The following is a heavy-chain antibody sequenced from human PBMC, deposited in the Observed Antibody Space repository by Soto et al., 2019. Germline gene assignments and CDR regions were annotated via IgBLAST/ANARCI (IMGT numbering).Heavy chain of an antibody. D-gene: IGHD2-2*01. CDR2: IKQDGSEM. V-gene: IGHV3-7*01. CDR1: GFTFSSYW. CDR3: ARVTSGRAYCSSTSCFVDY. Sequence: GGSLRLSCAASGFTFSSYWMSWVRQAPGKGLEWVANIKQDGSEMHYVDSVKGRFTISRDNAKNSLYLQMNSLRAEDTAVYYCARVTSGRAYCSSTSCFVDYWGQGTLVTVSS. J-gene: IGHJ4*02.